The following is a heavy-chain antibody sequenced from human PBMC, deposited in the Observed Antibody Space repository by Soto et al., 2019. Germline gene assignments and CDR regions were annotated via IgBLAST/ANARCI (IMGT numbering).Heavy chain of an antibody. CDR1: GYTFTSYY. Sequence: QVQLVQSGAEVKKPGASVKVSCKASGYTFTSYYMHWVRQAPGQGLEWMGIINPSGGSTSYAQKFQGRVTTTRDTSTSTVYMELSSLSSEDTAVYYCASTGPMVYGPYDYWGQGTLVTVSS. CDR2: INPSGGST. V-gene: IGHV1-46*01. J-gene: IGHJ4*02. CDR3: ASTGPMVYGPYDY. D-gene: IGHD2-8*01.